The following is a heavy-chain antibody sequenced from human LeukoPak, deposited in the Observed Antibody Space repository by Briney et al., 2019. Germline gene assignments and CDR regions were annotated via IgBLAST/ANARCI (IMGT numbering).Heavy chain of an antibody. V-gene: IGHV4-28*01. Sequence: SETLSLTCAVSGYSISSRNWWGWIRQPPGKGLEWIGYIYYSGSTYYNPSLKSRVIMSVDTSKNQFSLKLSSVTAVDTAVYYCARSKGMVDTAMVAFDYWGQGTLVTVSS. D-gene: IGHD5-18*01. CDR1: GYSISSRNW. CDR2: IYYSGST. J-gene: IGHJ4*02. CDR3: ARSKGMVDTAMVAFDY.